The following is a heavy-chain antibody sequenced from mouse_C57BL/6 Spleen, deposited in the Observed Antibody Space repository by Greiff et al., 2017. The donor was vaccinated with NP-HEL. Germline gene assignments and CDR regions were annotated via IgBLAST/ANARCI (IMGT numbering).Heavy chain of an antibody. Sequence: QVQLKESGAELVRPGASVKLSCKASGYTFTDYYINWVKQRPGQGLEWIARIYPGSGNTYYNEKFKGKATLTAEKSSSTAYMQLSSLTSEDSAVYFCARRVDYWGQGTTLTVSS. J-gene: IGHJ2*01. CDR3: ARRVDY. CDR1: GYTFTDYY. V-gene: IGHV1-76*01. CDR2: IYPGSGNT.